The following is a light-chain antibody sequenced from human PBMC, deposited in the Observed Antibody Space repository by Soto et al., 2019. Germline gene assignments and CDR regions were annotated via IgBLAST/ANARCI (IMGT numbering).Light chain of an antibody. V-gene: IGKV3-11*01. Sequence: EIVLTQSPATLSLSPGERATLSCRASQNISVYLAWYRQKPGQAPRLLIYAASNRATGIPARFSGSGSGTDFTLTISSLEPEDFAVYYCQQRNKWPPGITSGQGTRLEIK. CDR1: QNISVY. CDR2: AAS. CDR3: QQRNKWPPGIT. J-gene: IGKJ5*01.